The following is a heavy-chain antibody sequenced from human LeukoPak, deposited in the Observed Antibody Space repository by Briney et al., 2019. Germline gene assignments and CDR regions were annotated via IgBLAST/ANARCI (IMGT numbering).Heavy chain of an antibody. V-gene: IGHV3-23*01. J-gene: IGHJ5*02. Sequence: GGSLRLSCAASGFTFTSYSMNWVRQAPGKGLEWVSTISGGGGSTYYADSVKGRFTISRDNSKNTLYLQVNSLRAEDTAVYYCARELYSVNAVNWFDPWGQGTLVTVSS. CDR2: ISGGGGST. CDR1: GFTFTSYS. D-gene: IGHD5/OR15-5a*01. CDR3: ARELYSVNAVNWFDP.